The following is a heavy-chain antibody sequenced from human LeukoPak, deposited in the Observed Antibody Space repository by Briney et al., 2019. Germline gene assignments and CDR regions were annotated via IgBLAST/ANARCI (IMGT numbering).Heavy chain of an antibody. CDR1: GFXVSSNY. Sequence: GGSLRLSCAASGFXVSSNYVNWVRQAPGKGLEWVSVINSGGNAYYADSVKGRFSISRDNSKNMLYLQMNSLRAEDMAVYYCARGHVWFDPWGQGTLVTVSS. CDR2: INSGGNA. CDR3: ARGHVWFDP. J-gene: IGHJ5*02. V-gene: IGHV3-53*01.